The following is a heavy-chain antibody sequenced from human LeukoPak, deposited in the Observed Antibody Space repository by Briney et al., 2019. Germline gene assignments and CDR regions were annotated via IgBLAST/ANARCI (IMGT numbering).Heavy chain of an antibody. CDR1: GYTLTELS. J-gene: IGHJ3*02. Sequence: ASVKVSCKVSGYTLTELSMHWVRQAPGKGLEWMGGFDPEDGETIYAQKFQGRVTMTEDTSTDTAYMELSSLRSEDTAVYYCATDRKTLMTQTDTFDIWGQGTMVTVSS. CDR2: FDPEDGET. V-gene: IGHV1-24*01. CDR3: ATDRKTLMTQTDTFDI. D-gene: IGHD2-8*01.